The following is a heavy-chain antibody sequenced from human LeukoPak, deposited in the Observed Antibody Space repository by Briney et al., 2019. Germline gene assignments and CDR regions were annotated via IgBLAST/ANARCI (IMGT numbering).Heavy chain of an antibody. CDR2: FDPEDGET. CDR1: GCTLTELS. V-gene: IGHV1-24*01. Sequence: ASVKVSCKVSGCTLTELSMHWVRQALGKGLEWMGGFDPEDGETIYAQKFQGRVTMTEYTSTDTAYMELNSPRSEDTAVYYCATGGSGWYDLPYFDYWGQGTLVTVSS. D-gene: IGHD6-19*01. CDR3: ATGGSGWYDLPYFDY. J-gene: IGHJ4*02.